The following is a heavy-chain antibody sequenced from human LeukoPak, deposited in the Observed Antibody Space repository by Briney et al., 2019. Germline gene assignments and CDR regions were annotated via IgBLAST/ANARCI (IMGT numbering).Heavy chain of an antibody. V-gene: IGHV3-23*01. CDR1: GFTFSSYA. Sequence: PGGSLRLSCAASGFTFSSYAMSWVRQAPGKGLEWVSAISGSGGSTYYADSVKGRFTISRDNSKNTLYLQMNSLRAEDTAVYYCAKDLYSSSWGYYYYYMDVWGKGTTVTVSS. D-gene: IGHD6-13*01. CDR2: ISGSGGST. J-gene: IGHJ6*03. CDR3: AKDLYSSSWGYYYYYMDV.